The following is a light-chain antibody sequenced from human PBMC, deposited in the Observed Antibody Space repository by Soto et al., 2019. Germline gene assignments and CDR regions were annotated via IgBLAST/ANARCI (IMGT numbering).Light chain of an antibody. CDR2: DAS. V-gene: IGKV1-33*01. CDR3: QQYDHLPLT. J-gene: IGKJ4*01. CDR1: QDIGDY. Sequence: DIQMTQSPSSLSASIGDRVTITCQASQDIGDYLNWYQQKPGKAPKSLIYDASHLETGVPSRFSGSGSGTRFTFTISSLQPEDTATYFCQQYDHLPLTFGGGTKVEIK.